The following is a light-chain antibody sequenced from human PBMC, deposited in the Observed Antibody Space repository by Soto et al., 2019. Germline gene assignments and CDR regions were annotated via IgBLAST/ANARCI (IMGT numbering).Light chain of an antibody. CDR1: QDIGSE. CDR3: QQSYSTPIT. J-gene: IGKJ5*01. CDR2: AAS. V-gene: IGKV1-39*01. Sequence: DIQMTQSPSSLSASEGDRVTITCRASQDIGSELGWYQQKPGKAPKLLIYAASSLQSGVPARFSGSGSGTDFTLTISSLQPEDFVTYYCQQSYSTPITFGQGTRLEIK.